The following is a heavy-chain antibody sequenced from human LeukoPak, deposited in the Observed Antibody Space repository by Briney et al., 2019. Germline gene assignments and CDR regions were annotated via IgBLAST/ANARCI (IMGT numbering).Heavy chain of an antibody. Sequence: SETLSLTCTVSGYSISSGYYWGWIRQPPGKGLEWIGSIYHSGSTYYNPSLKSRVTIPVDTSKNQFSLKLSSVTAADTAVYYCTRQVTSYYYGSGSYGEGFGYWGQGTLVTVSS. CDR3: TRQVTSYYYGSGSYGEGFGY. J-gene: IGHJ4*02. D-gene: IGHD3-10*01. CDR2: IYHSGST. V-gene: IGHV4-38-2*02. CDR1: GYSISSGYY.